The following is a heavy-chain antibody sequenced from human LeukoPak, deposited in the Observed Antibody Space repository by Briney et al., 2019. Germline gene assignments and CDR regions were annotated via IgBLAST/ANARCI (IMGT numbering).Heavy chain of an antibody. Sequence: SETLSLTCAVNGGSFSGYYWSWIRQPPGKGLEWIGEINHSGSTNYNPSLKSRVTISVDTSKNQFSLKLSSVTAADTAVYYCAREDTRGYSYGPDAFDIWGQGTMVTVSS. CDR3: AREDTRGYSYGPDAFDI. V-gene: IGHV4-34*01. CDR2: INHSGST. D-gene: IGHD5-18*01. CDR1: GGSFSGYY. J-gene: IGHJ3*02.